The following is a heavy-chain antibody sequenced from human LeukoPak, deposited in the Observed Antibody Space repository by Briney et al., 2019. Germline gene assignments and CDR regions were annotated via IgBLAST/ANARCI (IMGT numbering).Heavy chain of an antibody. CDR2: INSDGINT. V-gene: IGHV3-74*01. D-gene: IGHD3-22*01. CDR3: ARDLGQYYDTSDNWFDP. J-gene: IGHJ5*02. Sequence: GGSLRLSCAASGFTFSNYWMHWVRQAPGKGLVWVSRINSDGINTSYADSVKGRFTISRDNAKNTLTLQMNSLRAEDTAVYYCARDLGQYYDTSDNWFDPWGQGTLVTVSS. CDR1: GFTFSNYW.